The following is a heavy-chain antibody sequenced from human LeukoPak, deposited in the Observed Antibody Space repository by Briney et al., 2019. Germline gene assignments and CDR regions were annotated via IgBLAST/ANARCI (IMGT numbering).Heavy chain of an antibody. Sequence: GGSLRLSCAASGFTFHNYAMHWVRQAPGKGLEWVSLIKGNGDTTYNADSGKGRFTISRDNSKNSLYLQINSLRTEDTALYDCAKDIGSGWSFDYWGQGTLVTVSS. D-gene: IGHD6-19*01. J-gene: IGHJ4*02. V-gene: IGHV3-43*02. CDR2: IKGNGDTT. CDR1: GFTFHNYA. CDR3: AKDIGSGWSFDY.